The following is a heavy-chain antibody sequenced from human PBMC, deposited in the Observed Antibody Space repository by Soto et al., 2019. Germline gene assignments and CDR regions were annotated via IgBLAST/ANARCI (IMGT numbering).Heavy chain of an antibody. CDR2: ISYDGSNK. D-gene: IGHD3-22*01. CDR1: GFTFSSYG. V-gene: IGHV3-30*18. CDR3: AKDSGGPEYYYDSSGYFGPQT. J-gene: IGHJ3*01. Sequence: GGSLRLSCAASGFTFSSYGMHWVRQAPGKGLEWVAVISYDGSNKYYADSVKGRFTISRDNSKNTLYLQMNSLRAEDPAVYYCAKDSGGPEYYYDSSGYFGPQTWGQGTMVTVSS.